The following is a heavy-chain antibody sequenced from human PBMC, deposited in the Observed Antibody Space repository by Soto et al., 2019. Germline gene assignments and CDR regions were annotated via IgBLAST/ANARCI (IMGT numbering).Heavy chain of an antibody. D-gene: IGHD2-21*01. CDR2: ISWNSGSI. CDR1: GFTFDDYA. CDR3: AKEGGGDSPDAFDI. V-gene: IGHV3-9*01. Sequence: PGGSLRLSCAASGFTFDDYAMHWVRQAPGKGLEWVSGISWNSGSIGYADSVKGRFTISRDNAKNSLYLQMNSLRAEDTAVYYCAKEGGGDSPDAFDIWGQGTMVTVSS. J-gene: IGHJ3*02.